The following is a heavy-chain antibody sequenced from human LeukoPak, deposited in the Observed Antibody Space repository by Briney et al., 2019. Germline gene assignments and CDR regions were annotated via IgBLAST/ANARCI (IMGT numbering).Heavy chain of an antibody. V-gene: IGHV3-48*04. Sequence: GGSLRLSCAASGFTFSSYSMNWVRQAPGKGLEWVSYISSSSSTIYYADSVKGRFTISRDNAKNPLYLQMNTLRAEDTAVYYCARDGGGNGLDFDYWGQGTLVTVST. D-gene: IGHD4-23*01. CDR3: ARDGGGNGLDFDY. CDR1: GFTFSSYS. J-gene: IGHJ4*02. CDR2: ISSSSSTI.